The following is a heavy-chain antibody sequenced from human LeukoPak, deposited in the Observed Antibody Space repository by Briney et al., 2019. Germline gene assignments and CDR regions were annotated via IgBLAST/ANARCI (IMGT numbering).Heavy chain of an antibody. D-gene: IGHD3-22*01. V-gene: IGHV3-30*18. Sequence: PGRSLRLSCAASGFTFSSYGMHWVRQAPGKGLEWVAVISYDGSNKYYADSVKGRFTISRDNSKNTLYLQMNSLRAEDTAVYYCAKDFRPIYYYDSSGYYLAYWGQGTLVTVSS. CDR2: ISYDGSNK. J-gene: IGHJ4*02. CDR3: AKDFRPIYYYDSSGYYLAY. CDR1: GFTFSSYG.